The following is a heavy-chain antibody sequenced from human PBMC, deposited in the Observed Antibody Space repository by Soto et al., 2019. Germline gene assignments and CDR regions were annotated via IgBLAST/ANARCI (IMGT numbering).Heavy chain of an antibody. CDR3: ARDGGYSGSYYLDY. CDR2: ISYDGSNK. CDR1: GFTFSSYA. Sequence: QVQLVESGGGVVQPERSLRLSCAASGFTFSSYAIHWVRQAPGKGLEWVAVISYDGSNKYYADSVKGRFTISRDNSKNTLYLQMNSLRAEDTAVYYCARDGGYSGSYYLDYWGQGTLVTVSS. V-gene: IGHV3-30-3*01. J-gene: IGHJ4*02. D-gene: IGHD1-26*01.